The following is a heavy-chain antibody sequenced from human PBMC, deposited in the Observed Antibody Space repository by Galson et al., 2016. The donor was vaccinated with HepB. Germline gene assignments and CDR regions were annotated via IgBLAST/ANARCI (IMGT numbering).Heavy chain of an antibody. CDR1: GFTLSSYG. J-gene: IGHJ4*02. CDR2: IWYDGVNT. V-gene: IGHV3-33*01. CDR3: ARQAFTNWNPFDY. D-gene: IGHD1-1*01. Sequence: ASGFTLSSYGIHWVRQAPGKGLEWVAVIWYDGVNTYYADSVKGRFTISRDNSKNTLYLQMNSLRAEDTAVYYCARQAFTNWNPFDYWGQGTLVTVSS.